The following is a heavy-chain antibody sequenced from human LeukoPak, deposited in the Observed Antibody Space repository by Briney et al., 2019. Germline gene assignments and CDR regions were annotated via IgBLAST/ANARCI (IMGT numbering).Heavy chain of an antibody. V-gene: IGHV4-39*01. CDR3: ARLGEYSSPFDH. D-gene: IGHD6-6*01. Sequence: KPSETLSLTCTVSYGSISSNNYYWGWIRQPPGKGLEWIGIIYYSGSTYYNPTLESRVTMSVDTSKNQFSLKLSSVTAAATAVYYCARLGEYSSPFDHWGQGTLVSVSS. J-gene: IGHJ4*02. CDR2: IYYSGST. CDR1: YGSISSNNYY.